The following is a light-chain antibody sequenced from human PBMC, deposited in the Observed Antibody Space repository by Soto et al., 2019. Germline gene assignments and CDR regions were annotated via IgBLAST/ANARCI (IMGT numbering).Light chain of an antibody. J-gene: IGKJ4*01. Sequence: DIPLTQSQSSLSASLGDGVTIXCRASQSISSFLNWYQQKPGKAPKLLIYAASSLQSGVPSRFSGSGSGTDFTLTISSLQPEDFATYYCQQSYSTPLTFGGGTKVDIK. CDR2: AAS. V-gene: IGKV1-39*01. CDR1: QSISSF. CDR3: QQSYSTPLT.